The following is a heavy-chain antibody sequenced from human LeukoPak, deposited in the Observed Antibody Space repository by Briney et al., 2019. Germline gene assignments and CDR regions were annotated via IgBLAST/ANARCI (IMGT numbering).Heavy chain of an antibody. J-gene: IGHJ4*02. D-gene: IGHD3-10*01. CDR2: IHYSGST. CDR3: ARVAYGSGSSPYFDY. Sequence: PSETLSLTCTVSGGSIRSSYWSWIRQPPGKGLEWIGHIHYSGSTNYNPSLKSRVAISVDTSKNQFSLKLSSVTAADTAVYYCARVAYGSGSSPYFDYWGQGTLVTVSS. V-gene: IGHV4-59*01. CDR1: GGSIRSSY.